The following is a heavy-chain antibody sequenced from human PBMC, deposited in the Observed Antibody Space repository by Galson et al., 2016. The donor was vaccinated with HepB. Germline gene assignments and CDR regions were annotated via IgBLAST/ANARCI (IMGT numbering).Heavy chain of an antibody. CDR2: INSGYST. CDR3: AREYFYRMGV. CDR1: GFTFRKYY. V-gene: IGHV3-53*01. J-gene: IGHJ6*03. D-gene: IGHD2/OR15-2a*01. Sequence: SLRLSCAASGFTFRKYYMTWVRQAPGKGLEWVSVINSGYSTNYAASVQGRFTISRDNSKSTLYLQMDSLRAEDTAVYYCAREYFYRMGVWGKGTTVTVSS.